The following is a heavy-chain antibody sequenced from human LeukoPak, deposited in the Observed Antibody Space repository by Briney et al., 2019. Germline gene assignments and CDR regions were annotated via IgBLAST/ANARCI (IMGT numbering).Heavy chain of an antibody. V-gene: IGHV4-39*01. Sequence: SETLSLTCTVSGGSISSSSYYWGWIRQPPGKGLEWIGSIYYSGSTHYNPSLKSRVTISVDTSKNQFSLKLSSVTAADTAVYYCARVRGYGVFDYWGQGTLVTVSS. D-gene: IGHD4-17*01. CDR2: IYYSGST. CDR1: GGSISSSSYY. J-gene: IGHJ4*02. CDR3: ARVRGYGVFDY.